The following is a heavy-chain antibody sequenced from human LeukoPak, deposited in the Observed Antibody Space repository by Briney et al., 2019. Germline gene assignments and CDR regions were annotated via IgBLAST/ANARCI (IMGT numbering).Heavy chain of an antibody. Sequence: PGGSLRLSCAASGFTFSSYGMHWVRQAPGKGLEWVAVISYDGSNKYYADSVKGRFTISRDNSKNTLYLQMNSLRAEDTAVYYCATLVAATPSGWFDPWGQGTLVTVSS. D-gene: IGHD2-15*01. CDR1: GFTFSSYG. CDR3: ATLVAATPSGWFDP. J-gene: IGHJ5*02. V-gene: IGHV3-30*03. CDR2: ISYDGSNK.